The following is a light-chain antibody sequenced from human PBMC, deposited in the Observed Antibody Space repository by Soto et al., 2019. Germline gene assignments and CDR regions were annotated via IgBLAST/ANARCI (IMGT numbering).Light chain of an antibody. CDR1: QSVSSN. Sequence: EIVMTQSPATLSVSPGERATLSCRASQSVSSNLAWYQQKPGQAPRRLIYGASTRATGIPARFSGSGSGTEFSLTISSLQSEDFAVDYCQQYNNWPWTFGQGTKVEIK. CDR3: QQYNNWPWT. CDR2: GAS. V-gene: IGKV3-15*01. J-gene: IGKJ1*01.